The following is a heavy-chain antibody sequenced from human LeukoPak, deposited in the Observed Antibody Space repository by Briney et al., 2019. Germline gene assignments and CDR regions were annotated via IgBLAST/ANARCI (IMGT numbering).Heavy chain of an antibody. D-gene: IGHD3-16*01. CDR2: MNPNSGNT. J-gene: IGHJ3*02. Sequence: GASVKDSCKASGYTFTSYDINWVRQATGQGLEWMGWMNPNSGNTGYAQKFQGRVTMTRNTSISTAYMELSSLRSEDTAVYYCARGYTRVDAFDIWGQGTMVTVSS. V-gene: IGHV1-8*02. CDR3: ARGYTRVDAFDI. CDR1: GYTFTSYD.